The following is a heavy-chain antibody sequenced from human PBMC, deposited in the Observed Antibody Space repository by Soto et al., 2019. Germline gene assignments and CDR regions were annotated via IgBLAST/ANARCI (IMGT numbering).Heavy chain of an antibody. CDR1: GYTFTSYD. CDR3: ASDKDCSGGSCYSIGYYGMDV. J-gene: IGHJ6*02. D-gene: IGHD2-15*01. Sequence: SVKVSCKASGYTFTSYDISWVRQAPGQGLEWMGGIIPIFGTANYAQKFQGRVTITADESTSTAYMELSSLRSEDTAVYYCASDKDCSGGSCYSIGYYGMDVWGQGTTVTVSS. CDR2: IIPIFGTA. V-gene: IGHV1-69*13.